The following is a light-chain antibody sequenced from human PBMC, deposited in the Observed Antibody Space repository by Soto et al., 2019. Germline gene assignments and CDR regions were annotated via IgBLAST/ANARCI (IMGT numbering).Light chain of an antibody. V-gene: IGKV3-20*01. J-gene: IGKJ5*01. CDR1: QSVSSNY. CDR3: QQYGSSPIT. CDR2: GAS. Sequence: EIVLTQSPGTLSLSPGEIATLSCRASQSVSSNYLAWYQQKPGQAPRLLIYGASSRATGIPDRFSGSGSGTDFTLTISRLEPEDFAVYYCQQYGSSPITLGQGTRLEI.